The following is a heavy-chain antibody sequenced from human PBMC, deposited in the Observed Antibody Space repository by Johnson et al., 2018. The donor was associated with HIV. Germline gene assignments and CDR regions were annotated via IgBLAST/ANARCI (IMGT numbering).Heavy chain of an antibody. J-gene: IGHJ3*02. CDR3: ARGFGELRFFDI. CDR2: IYSDGTDT. D-gene: IGHD3-10*01. V-gene: IGHV3-74*03. CDR1: GFIFRNYW. Sequence: VQLVESGGGLVQPGGSLRLSCEASGFIFRNYWMNWVRQSPGKGLVWVARIYSDGTDTAYANSVRGRFTISRDNSKNTLFLQMNSLRAEDTAVYYCARGFGELRFFDIWGQGTMVTVSS.